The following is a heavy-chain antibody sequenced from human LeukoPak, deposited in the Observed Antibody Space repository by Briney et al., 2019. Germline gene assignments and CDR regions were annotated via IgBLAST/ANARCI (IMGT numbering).Heavy chain of an antibody. V-gene: IGHV3-23*01. CDR2: ISGSSVTT. D-gene: IGHD3-22*01. J-gene: IGHJ4*02. CDR3: AISSGYYFPFDY. CDR1: GFTFSSYA. Sequence: GGSLRLSCEGSGFTFSSYAMSWVRPAPGKGLEWVSAISGSSVTTYYADSVKGRFTISRDNSKNTLYLQMNSLRAGDTALYYCAISSGYYFPFDYWGQGTLVTVSS.